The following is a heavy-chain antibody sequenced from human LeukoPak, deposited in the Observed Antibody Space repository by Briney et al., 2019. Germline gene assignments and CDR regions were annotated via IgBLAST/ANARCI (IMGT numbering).Heavy chain of an antibody. D-gene: IGHD3-3*01. J-gene: IGHJ4*02. Sequence: GGSLRLSCAASGFTFSSYSMNWVRQAPGKGLEWVAVASYNGNSKYYTDSVKGRFTISRDNSKNTLYLQMNSLRAEDTAVYYCAKGPPGHYDFWSGFGYWGQGTLVTVSS. CDR1: GFTFSSYS. CDR2: ASYNGNSK. CDR3: AKGPPGHYDFWSGFGY. V-gene: IGHV3-30*18.